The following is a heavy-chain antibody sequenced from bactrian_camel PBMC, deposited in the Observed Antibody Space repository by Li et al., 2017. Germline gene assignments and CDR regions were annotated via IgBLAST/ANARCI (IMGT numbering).Heavy chain of an antibody. J-gene: IGHJ4*01. CDR2: ISGDGDNT. Sequence: HVQLVESGGGSVQVGGSLRLTCAHSGATAGSVCMGWFRQAPGTEREVVAVISGDGDNTYYGDSVKDRFIISRDGAKNTIYLQMDGLSPEDTAMYLCAAGPARLGQILRCDYKYWGQGTQVTVS. CDR3: AAGPARLGQILRCDYKY. V-gene: IGHV3S55*01. CDR1: GATAGSVC.